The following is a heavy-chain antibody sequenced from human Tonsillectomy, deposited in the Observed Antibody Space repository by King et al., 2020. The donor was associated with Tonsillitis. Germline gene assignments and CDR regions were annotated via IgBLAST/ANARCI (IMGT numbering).Heavy chain of an antibody. J-gene: IGHJ6*02. CDR1: RGPININSYY. D-gene: IGHD3-10*01. CDR3: ATRPPVGSYHYDSNDWDV. V-gene: IGHV4-39*07. Sequence: QLQESGPGLVRPSETLSLTCTVSRGPININSYYWGWIRQPPGKGLEWIGSIYYSGSTYYNPSLNSRVTICLDKSKNQFSLRLTSVTAADTAVYYCATRPPVGSYHYDSNDWDVWGQGTAVIVSS. CDR2: IYYSGST.